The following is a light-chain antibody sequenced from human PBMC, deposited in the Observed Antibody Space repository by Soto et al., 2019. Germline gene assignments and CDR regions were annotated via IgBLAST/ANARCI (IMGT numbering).Light chain of an antibody. Sequence: EIVLTQSPGTLSLSPGERATLSCRASQSVSSSYLAWYQLKPGQAPRLLIYGASSRAIGIPDRFSGGGSGTDFTLTISRLDPEDFAVYFCQQYGSSPQTFGQGTKVDIK. CDR1: QSVSSSY. CDR3: QQYGSSPQT. J-gene: IGKJ1*01. V-gene: IGKV3-20*01. CDR2: GAS.